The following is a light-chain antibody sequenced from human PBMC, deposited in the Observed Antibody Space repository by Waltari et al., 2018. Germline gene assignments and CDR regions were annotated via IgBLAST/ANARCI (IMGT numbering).Light chain of an antibody. CDR2: DAS. CDR1: QRVSKY. Sequence: ELVLTQSPATLSLSPGERATLSCRASQRVSKYLAWYQQKPGQAPRLLIYDASNRATGIPARFSGSGSGTDFILTISSLEPEDFAVYYCQQRSTWPPFTFGPGTTLDI. CDR3: QQRSTWPPFT. V-gene: IGKV3-11*01. J-gene: IGKJ3*01.